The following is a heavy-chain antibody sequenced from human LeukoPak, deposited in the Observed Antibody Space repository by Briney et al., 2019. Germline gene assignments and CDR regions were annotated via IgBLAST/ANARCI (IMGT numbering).Heavy chain of an antibody. Sequence: GRSLRLSCAASGFTFSSYGMHWVRQAPGKGLEWVAVIWYDGSNKYYADSVKGRFTISRDNSKNTLYLQMNSLRAEDTAVYYCARDPLGSPTYYFDYWGQGTLVTVSS. CDR3: ARDPLGSPTYYFDY. D-gene: IGHD7-27*01. CDR2: IWYDGSNK. V-gene: IGHV3-33*01. J-gene: IGHJ4*02. CDR1: GFTFSSYG.